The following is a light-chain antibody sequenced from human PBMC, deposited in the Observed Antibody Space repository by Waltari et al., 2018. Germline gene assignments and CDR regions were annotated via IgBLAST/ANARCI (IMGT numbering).Light chain of an antibody. CDR1: SSDVAGYNY. J-gene: IGLJ3*02. V-gene: IGLV2-14*01. CDR3: SSYTSSSTRV. CDR2: AVS. Sequence: QSALTQPASVSGSPGQSITISCTGTSSDVAGYNYVSWYQQHPGKAPKLMIYAVSNRPSGVSNRFSGSKSGNTASLTISGLQAEDEADYYCSSYTSSSTRVFGGGTKLTVL.